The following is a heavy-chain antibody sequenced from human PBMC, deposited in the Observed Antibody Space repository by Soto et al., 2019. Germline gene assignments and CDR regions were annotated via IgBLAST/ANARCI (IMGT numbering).Heavy chain of an antibody. J-gene: IGHJ4*02. CDR2: IIPILGIA. Sequence: QFQLVQSGAEVKKPGSSVKVSCKASGGTCSSYTISWVRLAPGQGLEWMGRIIPILGIATYAQKFQGRVTITADKSTSTAYMELSSLRSEDTAVYYCAREEYYYGSGAFFDYWGQGPLVTVS. CDR3: AREEYYYGSGAFFDY. V-gene: IGHV1-69*08. D-gene: IGHD3-10*01. CDR1: GGTCSSYT.